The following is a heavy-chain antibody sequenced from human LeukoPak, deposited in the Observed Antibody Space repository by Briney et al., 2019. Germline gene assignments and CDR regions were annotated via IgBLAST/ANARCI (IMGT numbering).Heavy chain of an antibody. J-gene: IGHJ5*02. CDR2: IYYSGST. CDR1: GGSISSYY. Sequence: PSETLSLTCTVSGGSISSYYWSWIRQPPGKGLEWIGYIYYSGSTNYNPSLKSRVTISVDTSKNQFSPKLSSVTAADTAVYYCARGVGYYDSSGYFSWFDPWGQGTLVTVSS. V-gene: IGHV4-59*01. CDR3: ARGVGYYDSSGYFSWFDP. D-gene: IGHD3-22*01.